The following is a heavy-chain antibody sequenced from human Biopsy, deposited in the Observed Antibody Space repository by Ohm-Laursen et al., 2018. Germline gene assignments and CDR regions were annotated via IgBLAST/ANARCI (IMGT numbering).Heavy chain of an antibody. CDR2: IFYRGST. V-gene: IGHV4-39*01. D-gene: IGHD3-22*01. Sequence: SETLSLTCTVSGGSIRNNNYYWGWIRQTPGKGLEWIGSIFYRGSTHYKPPLKSRVNISVDTSKNQFSRKLNSVTAADTAVYYCARDYDTSGYYYVSWGQGTLVTVSS. CDR1: GGSIRNNNYY. CDR3: ARDYDTSGYYYVS. J-gene: IGHJ5*02.